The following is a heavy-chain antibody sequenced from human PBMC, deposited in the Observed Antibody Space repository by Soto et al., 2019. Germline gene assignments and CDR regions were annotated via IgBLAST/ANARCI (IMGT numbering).Heavy chain of an antibody. CDR2: INPNSGDP. CDR3: ARGGDTAMVYHGMDV. D-gene: IGHD5-18*01. J-gene: IGHJ6*02. CDR1: GYTLSDYY. Sequence: ASVKVSCKASGYTLSDYYVQWVRQAPGQGLEWMGWINPNSGDPNYAQKFQGRVTMTRDTSISTAYMELSRLRSDDTAVYYCARGGDTAMVYHGMDVWGQGTTVTVSS. V-gene: IGHV1-2*02.